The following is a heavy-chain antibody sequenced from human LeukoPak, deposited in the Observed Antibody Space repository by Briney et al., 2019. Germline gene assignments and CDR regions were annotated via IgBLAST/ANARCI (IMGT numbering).Heavy chain of an antibody. V-gene: IGHV1-2*02. J-gene: IGHJ4*02. D-gene: IGHD5-24*01. CDR1: GYTFTGYY. CDR2: INPNSGGT. Sequence: GASVKVSCKASGYTFTGYYMHWVRQAPGQGLEWMGWINPNSGGTNYAQKFQGRVTMTRDTSISTAYMELSRLRSDDTAVYYCARERDGYNYFDYWGQRTLVTVSS. CDR3: ARERDGYNYFDY.